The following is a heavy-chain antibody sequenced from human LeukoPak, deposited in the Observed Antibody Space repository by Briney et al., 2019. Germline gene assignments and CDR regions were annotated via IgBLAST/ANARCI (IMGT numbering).Heavy chain of an antibody. D-gene: IGHD3/OR15-3a*01. CDR3: VLDLFSSFAFDI. CDR1: GFTFSRYW. V-gene: IGHV3-74*01. J-gene: IGHJ3*02. Sequence: PGGSLRLSCAASGFTFSRYWMHWVRHAPGEGLLWVSRINSDGSSTYYAHSVKGRFTTSRDNAKNALHLQMNSLTAEDTAVYYCVLDLFSSFAFDIWGQGTMVTVSS. CDR2: INSDGSST.